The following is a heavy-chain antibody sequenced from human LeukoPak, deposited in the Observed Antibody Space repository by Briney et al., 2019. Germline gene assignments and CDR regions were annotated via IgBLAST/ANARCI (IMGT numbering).Heavy chain of an antibody. CDR2: IYPGDSDT. CDR1: GYSFTIYW. D-gene: IGHD3-22*01. Sequence: GESLKISCKSSGYSFTIYWIGWWLQMPGKSLQWMGSIYPGDSDTRYNPSFQGQVTISADKSISPAYLQWSSLKASDTAMYYCARRHSSGYYYDYWGQGTLVTVSS. J-gene: IGHJ4*02. CDR3: ARRHSSGYYYDY. V-gene: IGHV5-51*01.